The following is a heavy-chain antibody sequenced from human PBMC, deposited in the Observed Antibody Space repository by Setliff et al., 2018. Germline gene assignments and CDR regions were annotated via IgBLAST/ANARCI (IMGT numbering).Heavy chain of an antibody. V-gene: IGHV3-30*07. CDR3: AKELWPDTRYYYMDL. D-gene: IGHD3-10*01. Sequence: GGSLRLSCAASGFTFSSYAQHWVRQAPGKGLEWVAFIAHDGSNKFYADSVKGRFAISRDNSKNTLYLQMNSLRGEDTAVYYCAKELWPDTRYYYMDLWGKGTTVTVSS. CDR2: IAHDGSNK. J-gene: IGHJ6*03. CDR1: GFTFSSYA.